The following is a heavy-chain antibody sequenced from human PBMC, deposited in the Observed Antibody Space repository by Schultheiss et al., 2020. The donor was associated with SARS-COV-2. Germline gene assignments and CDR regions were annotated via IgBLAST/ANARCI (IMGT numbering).Heavy chain of an antibody. V-gene: IGHV4-38-2*02. Sequence: SQTLSLTCAVSGYSISSGYYWGWIRQPPGKGLEWIGSIYHSGSTYYNPSLKSRVTISVDTSKNQFSLKLSSVTAADTAVYYCARDLTYGDYGVDVWGQGTTVTVSS. D-gene: IGHD4-17*01. CDR1: GYSISSGYY. CDR2: IYHSGST. J-gene: IGHJ6*02. CDR3: ARDLTYGDYGVDV.